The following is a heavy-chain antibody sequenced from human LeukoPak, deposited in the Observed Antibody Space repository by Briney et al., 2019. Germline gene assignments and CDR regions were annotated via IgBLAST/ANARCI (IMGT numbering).Heavy chain of an antibody. CDR2: INPDGNKK. J-gene: IGHJ4*02. Sequence: GGSLRLSCAVSGLTFSSSWMDWIRPAPGKGLEWVASINPDGNKKYSADSVKGRFTISRDNAENSPYMQMNSLRVEDTAFYYCARDLAYSRLDYWGQGMLVTVSS. V-gene: IGHV3-7*01. CDR3: ARDLAYSRLDY. CDR1: GLTFSSSW. D-gene: IGHD5-18*01.